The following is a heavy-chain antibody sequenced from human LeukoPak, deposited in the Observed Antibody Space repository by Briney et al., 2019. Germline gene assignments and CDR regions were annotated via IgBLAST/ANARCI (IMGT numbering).Heavy chain of an antibody. D-gene: IGHD6-13*01. CDR3: AREVPNSSSWSFFDY. J-gene: IGHJ4*02. CDR1: GGSLSSYY. V-gene: IGHV4-59*01. Sequence: SETLSLTCTVSGGSLSSYYWSWIRQPPGKGLEWIGYIYYSGSTNYNPSLKSRVTISVDTSKNQFSRKLSSVTAADTAVYYCAREVPNSSSWSFFDYWGQGTLVTVSS. CDR2: IYYSGST.